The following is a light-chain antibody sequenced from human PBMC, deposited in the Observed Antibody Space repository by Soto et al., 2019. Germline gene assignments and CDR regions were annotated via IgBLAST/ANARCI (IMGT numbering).Light chain of an antibody. J-gene: IGKJ1*01. CDR1: QGISSY. Sequence: DIHLTHSPYFLSASVGDRITITCRASQGISSYLAWYQQKPGKDPTLLIYAASTLQSGVPSRFSGSGSGTEFSLTISSLQPEDFVTYYCQQLNSYPRTFGQGTKVDIK. V-gene: IGKV1-9*01. CDR3: QQLNSYPRT. CDR2: AAS.